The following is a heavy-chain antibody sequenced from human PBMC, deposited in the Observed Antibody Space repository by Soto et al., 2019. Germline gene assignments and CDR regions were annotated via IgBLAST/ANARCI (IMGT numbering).Heavy chain of an antibody. D-gene: IGHD3-3*01. Sequence: EVQLVESGGGLVKPGGSLRLSCAASGFTFSSYSMNWVRQAPGKGLEWVSSISSSSSYIYYADSVKGRFTISRDNAKNSLYLQMNSLRAEDTAVYYCARSPFTIFGVVTDRTYYFDYWGQGTLVTVSS. CDR1: GFTFSSYS. V-gene: IGHV3-21*01. J-gene: IGHJ4*02. CDR3: ARSPFTIFGVVTDRTYYFDY. CDR2: ISSSSSYI.